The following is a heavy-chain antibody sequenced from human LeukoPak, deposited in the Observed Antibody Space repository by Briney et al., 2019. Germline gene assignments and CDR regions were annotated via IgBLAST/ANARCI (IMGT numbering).Heavy chain of an antibody. Sequence: GWSVRLSCPACGFTFSTYAMHWVRQAPGKGLEWVACIWPDGRKKYYADSVNGGFAISRENSKNTVYLQMNDLRPEDTALYFCAKISSSAESNFDYWGQGTLLTVSS. J-gene: IGHJ4*02. V-gene: IGHV3-33*06. CDR1: GFTFSTYA. CDR2: IWPDGRKK. D-gene: IGHD6-25*01. CDR3: AKISSSAESNFDY.